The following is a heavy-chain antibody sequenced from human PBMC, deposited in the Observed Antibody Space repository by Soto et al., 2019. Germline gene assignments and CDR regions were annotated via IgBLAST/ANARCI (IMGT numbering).Heavy chain of an antibody. D-gene: IGHD3-9*01. Sequence: PSETLSLTCLFSGGSISGYSGNWVRQPPGKGLEWIGYIHYSGSTTYNSSLKGRVTMSVDTSKNQFSLKLSSVTAADTAVYYCARRRYADWAFDYWGQGTLVTVSS. J-gene: IGHJ4*02. CDR2: IHYSGST. V-gene: IGHV4-59*08. CDR1: GGSISGYS. CDR3: ARRRYADWAFDY.